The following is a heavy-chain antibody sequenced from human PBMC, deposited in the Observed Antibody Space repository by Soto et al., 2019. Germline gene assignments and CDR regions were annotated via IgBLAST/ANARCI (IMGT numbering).Heavy chain of an antibody. J-gene: IGHJ6*02. CDR3: AAVDYDSSGYRPPYYYYGMDV. CDR1: GFTFTSSA. V-gene: IGHV1-58*01. CDR2: IVVGSGNT. Sequence: SVKVSCKASGFTFTSSAVQWLRQSRGQRLEWIGWIVVGSGNTNYAQKFQERVTITRDMSTSTAYMELSSLRSEDTAVYYCAAVDYDSSGYRPPYYYYGMDVWGQGTTVTVSS. D-gene: IGHD3-22*01.